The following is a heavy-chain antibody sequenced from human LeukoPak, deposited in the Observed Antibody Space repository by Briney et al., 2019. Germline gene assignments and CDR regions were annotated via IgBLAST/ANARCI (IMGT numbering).Heavy chain of an antibody. CDR2: INHSGST. CDR3: ARTVVTAWNRQDYYFDS. Sequence: SETLSLTCAVYGGSFSGYYWSWIRQPPGKGLEWIGEINHSGSTNYNPSLKSRVTISVDTSKNQFSLKLSSVTAADTAVYYCARTVVTAWNRQDYYFDSWGQGTLVTVSS. D-gene: IGHD2-21*02. CDR1: GGSFSGYY. V-gene: IGHV4-34*01. J-gene: IGHJ4*02.